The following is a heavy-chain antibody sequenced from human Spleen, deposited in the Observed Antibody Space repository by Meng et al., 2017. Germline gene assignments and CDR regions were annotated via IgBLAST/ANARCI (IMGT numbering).Heavy chain of an antibody. CDR2: IHFSGST. CDR3: ARVNSDCGGVMCYKGWFDP. D-gene: IGHD2-21*01. J-gene: IGHJ5*02. CDR1: GGSFSGGDYY. V-gene: IGHV4-30-4*01. Sequence: QLHLQESGPGLFKPSETLSLTCPVFGGSFSGGDYYWSWIRHPPGKGLEWIGYIHFSGSTYYNPSLNSRITISVDMSRNQFSLRLTSVTSADMAVYYCARVNSDCGGVMCYKGWFDPWGQGTLVTVSS.